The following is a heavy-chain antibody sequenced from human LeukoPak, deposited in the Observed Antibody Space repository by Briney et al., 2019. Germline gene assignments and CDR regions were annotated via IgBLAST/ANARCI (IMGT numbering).Heavy chain of an antibody. J-gene: IGHJ4*02. CDR3: AREGAYYDFWSGYPDY. Sequence: PGGSLRLSCGASGFTFSSYSMNWVRQAPGKGLEWVSYISSSSSTIYYADSVKGRFTISRDNAKNSLYLQMNSLRDEDTAVYYCAREGAYYDFWSGYPDYWGQGTLVTVSS. V-gene: IGHV3-48*02. CDR2: ISSSSSTI. CDR1: GFTFSSYS. D-gene: IGHD3-3*01.